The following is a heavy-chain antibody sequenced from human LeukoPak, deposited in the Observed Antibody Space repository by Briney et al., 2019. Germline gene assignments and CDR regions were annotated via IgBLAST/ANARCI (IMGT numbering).Heavy chain of an antibody. Sequence: GGSLRLSCAASGFTFSSYGMSWVRQAPGKGLEWVSAISGSGGSTYYADSVKGRFTISRDNSKNTLYLQMNSLRAEDTAVYYCAKSKGLEGLWFGEFEYYFDYWGQGTLVTVSS. CDR1: GFTFSSYG. J-gene: IGHJ4*02. CDR3: AKSKGLEGLWFGEFEYYFDY. CDR2: ISGSGGST. V-gene: IGHV3-23*01. D-gene: IGHD3-10*01.